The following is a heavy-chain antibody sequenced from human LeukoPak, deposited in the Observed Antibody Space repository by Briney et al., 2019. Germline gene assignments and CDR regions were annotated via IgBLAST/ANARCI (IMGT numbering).Heavy chain of an antibody. CDR2: ISAYNGNT. V-gene: IGHV1-18*01. CDR1: GYTFTSYG. J-gene: IGHJ3*02. CDR3: ARDRTTRGAFDI. D-gene: IGHD1-1*01. Sequence: ASVKVSCKASGYTFTSYGISWVRQAPGQGLEWMGWISAYNGNTNYPQKLQGRVTMTTDTSTSTAYMELRSLRSDDTAVYYCARDRTTRGAFDIWGQGTMVTVSS.